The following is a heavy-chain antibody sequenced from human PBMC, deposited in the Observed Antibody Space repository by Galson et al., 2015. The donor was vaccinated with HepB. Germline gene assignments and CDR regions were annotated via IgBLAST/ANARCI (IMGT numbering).Heavy chain of an antibody. Sequence: SVKVSCKASGYTFTSYYMHWVRQAPGQGLEWMGIITPSGVSTSYSQKFQGRVTMTRDTSTSTVYMELSSLRSEDTAVYFCAGDSRNSHFDYWGQGTLVTVSS. CDR2: ITPSGVST. CDR1: GYTFTSYY. CDR3: AGDSRNSHFDY. V-gene: IGHV1-46*01. J-gene: IGHJ4*02. D-gene: IGHD4-11*01.